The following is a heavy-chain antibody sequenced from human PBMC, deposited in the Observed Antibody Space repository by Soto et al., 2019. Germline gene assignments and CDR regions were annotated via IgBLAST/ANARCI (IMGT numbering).Heavy chain of an antibody. D-gene: IGHD3-10*01. Sequence: QFQLVQSGADVQKPRASAKVSCKASGSTFTSYGISWVRQAPGQGLEWMGWISAYNGNTNYAQKLQGRVTMTTDTSTSTAYMELRSLRSDDTAVYYCAREIWFGELLFGYFDYWGQGTLVTVSS. CDR2: ISAYNGNT. CDR1: GSTFTSYG. V-gene: IGHV1-18*04. CDR3: AREIWFGELLFGYFDY. J-gene: IGHJ4*02.